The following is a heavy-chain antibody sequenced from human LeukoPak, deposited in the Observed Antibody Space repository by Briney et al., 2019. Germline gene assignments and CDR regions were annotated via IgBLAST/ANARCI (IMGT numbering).Heavy chain of an antibody. D-gene: IGHD3-22*01. CDR3: ARVPYVSSAYYSPLDF. CDR2: INPNSGGT. J-gene: IGHJ4*02. V-gene: IGHV1-2*02. CDR1: GYSFNDYY. Sequence: ASVKVSCKASGYSFNDYYMHWVRQAPGQGLEWMGWINPNSGGTNYAQKFHGRVTMTRDTSISTAYMELSRLRSDDTAVYYCARVPYVSSAYYSPLDFWGQGTLVTVSS.